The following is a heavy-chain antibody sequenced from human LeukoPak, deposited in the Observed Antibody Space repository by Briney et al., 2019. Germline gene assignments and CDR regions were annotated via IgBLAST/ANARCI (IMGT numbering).Heavy chain of an antibody. CDR2: ISDSVTST. CDR1: GFTFSSYG. D-gene: IGHD3-10*01. V-gene: IGHV3-23*01. J-gene: IGHJ6*02. CDR3: AKDRPYGSGSYYVYYYYGMDV. Sequence: GGSLRLSCAASGFTFSSYGMSWVRQAPGKGLEWVSAISDSVTSTYYADSVKGRFTISRANSKNTLYLQMNSLRAEDTAVYYCAKDRPYGSGSYYVYYYYGMDVWGQGTTVTVSS.